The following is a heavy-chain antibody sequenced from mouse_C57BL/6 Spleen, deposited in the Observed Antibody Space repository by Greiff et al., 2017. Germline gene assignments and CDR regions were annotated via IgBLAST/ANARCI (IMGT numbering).Heavy chain of an antibody. CDR1: GYAFSSYW. CDR2: IYPGDGVT. D-gene: IGHD3-2*02. V-gene: IGHV1-80*01. CDR3: ARSGAQAYFDY. Sequence: VQLQQSGAELVKPGASVKISCKASGYAFSSYWMNWVKQRPGKGLELIGQIYPGDGVTNYNGKFKGKATLTADKSSSTAYMQLSSLTSEDSAVYFCARSGAQAYFDYWGQGTTLTVSS. J-gene: IGHJ2*01.